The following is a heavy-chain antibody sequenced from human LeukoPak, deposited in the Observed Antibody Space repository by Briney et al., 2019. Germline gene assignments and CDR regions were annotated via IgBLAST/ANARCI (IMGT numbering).Heavy chain of an antibody. J-gene: IGHJ5*02. D-gene: IGHD2-15*01. Sequence: ASVKVSCKASGYTFTSYGISWVRQPPGQGLEWLGWISAYNGNTNYGQKLQGRVTMTTDTSTSTAYMELRSLRPDDTAVYYCARGLVVPSGWFDPWGQGTLVTVSS. V-gene: IGHV1-18*01. CDR1: GYTFTSYG. CDR3: ARGLVVPSGWFDP. CDR2: ISAYNGNT.